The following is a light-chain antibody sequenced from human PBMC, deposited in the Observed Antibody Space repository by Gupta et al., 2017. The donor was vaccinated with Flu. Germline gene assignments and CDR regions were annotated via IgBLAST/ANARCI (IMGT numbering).Light chain of an antibody. CDR3: MQALQTPPT. CDR2: LGS. Sequence: VMTPSPLSLHATLGGPSYISCRSSQSLLHSNGYNYLDWYLQKPGQSPQLLIYLGSNRASGVPDRFSGSGSGTDFTLKISRVEAEDVGVYYCMQALQTPPTFGQGTRLEIK. CDR1: QSLLHSNGYNY. V-gene: IGKV2-28*01. J-gene: IGKJ5*01.